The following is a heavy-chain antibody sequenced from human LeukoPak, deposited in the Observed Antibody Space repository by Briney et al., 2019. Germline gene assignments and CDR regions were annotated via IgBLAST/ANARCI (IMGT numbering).Heavy chain of an antibody. J-gene: IGHJ5*02. CDR3: VKGGGSGSYYNYWFDP. CDR1: GFTFSSYS. CDR2: ISSSSSYI. D-gene: IGHD3-10*01. Sequence: GGSLRLSCAASGFTFSSYSMNWVRQAPGKGLEWVSSISSSSSYIYYADSVKGRFTISRDNAKNSLYLQMSSLRAEDTAVYYCVKGGGSGSYYNYWFDPWGQGTLVTVSS. V-gene: IGHV3-21*01.